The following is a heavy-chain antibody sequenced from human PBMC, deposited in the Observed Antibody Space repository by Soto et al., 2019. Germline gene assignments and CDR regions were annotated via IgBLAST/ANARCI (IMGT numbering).Heavy chain of an antibody. J-gene: IGHJ4*02. D-gene: IGHD1-1*01. CDR3: ARGRYGDY. CDR2: ISAHNGNT. Sequence: QVHLVQSGAEVKKPGASVKVSCKGSGYGYTTYGIARVRQAPGQGLEWMAWISAHNGNTNYAQKLQGRVTVTRDTSTSTAYMELTSLRSDDTAVYYCARGRYGDYWGQGALVTVSS. CDR1: GYGYTTYG. V-gene: IGHV1-18*01.